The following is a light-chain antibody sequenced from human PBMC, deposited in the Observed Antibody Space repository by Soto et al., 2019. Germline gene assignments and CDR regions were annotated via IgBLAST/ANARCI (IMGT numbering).Light chain of an antibody. J-gene: IGLJ2*01. CDR1: SSNIGSNS. V-gene: IGLV1-44*01. CDR2: STN. CDR3: AAWDDSLNGEVV. Sequence: QSVLTQPPSASGTPGQRVTISCSGSSSNIGSNSVNWYRQLPGTAPKLLIYSTNQRPSGVPDRFSGSKSDTSASLAISGLQSEDEADYYCAAWDDSLNGEVVFGGGTKLTVL.